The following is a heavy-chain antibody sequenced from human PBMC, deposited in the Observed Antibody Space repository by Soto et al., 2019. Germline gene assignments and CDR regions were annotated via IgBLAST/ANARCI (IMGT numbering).Heavy chain of an antibody. CDR1: GFTFSSYA. J-gene: IGHJ4*02. CDR2: ISGSGGST. V-gene: IGHV3-23*01. Sequence: GGSLRLSCAASGFTFSSYAMSWVRQAPGKGLEWVSAISGSGGSTYYADSVKGRFTISRDNSKNTLYLQMNSLRAEDTAVYYCAKVDWSGYYKDLGPHDYWGQGTLVTVSS. CDR3: AKVDWSGYYKDLGPHDY. D-gene: IGHD3-3*01.